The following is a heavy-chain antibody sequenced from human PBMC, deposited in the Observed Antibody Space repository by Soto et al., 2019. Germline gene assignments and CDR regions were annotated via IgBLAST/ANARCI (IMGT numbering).Heavy chain of an antibody. CDR1: GFTFSTYG. CDR2: ISYGGSNK. J-gene: IGHJ6*02. D-gene: IGHD3-16*01. CDR3: ARGVMTYYYGMDV. Sequence: QVQLVESGGGVVQPGRSLRLSCAASGFTFSTYGMHWVRQAPGKGLEWVAVISYGGSNKYYADSVKGRFTISRDNSKNTLYLQMNSLRAEDTAVYYCARGVMTYYYGMDVWGQGTTVTVSS. V-gene: IGHV3-30*03.